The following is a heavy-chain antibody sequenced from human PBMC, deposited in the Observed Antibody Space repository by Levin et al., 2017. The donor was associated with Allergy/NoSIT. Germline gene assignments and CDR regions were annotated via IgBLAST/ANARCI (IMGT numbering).Heavy chain of an antibody. Sequence: ETLSLTCVASGFTFSTSWMTWVRQAPGKGLEWVANIKADGSDKHYGDSMKGRFTISRDNAKNSLYLQMNSLRAEDTAVYYCARDLSYWGQGTLVTVSS. CDR1: GFTFSTSW. V-gene: IGHV3-7*01. CDR2: IKADGSDK. CDR3: ARDLSY. J-gene: IGHJ4*02.